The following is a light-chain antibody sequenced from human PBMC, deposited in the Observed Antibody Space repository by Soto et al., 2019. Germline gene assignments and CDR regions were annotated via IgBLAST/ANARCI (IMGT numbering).Light chain of an antibody. J-gene: IGKJ1*01. CDR3: QQYNNWPSGT. CDR2: GAY. CDR1: QSVSSN. Sequence: VLTQSPGTLSLSPGDSATLSCRASQSVSSNLAWYKQKPGQAPRLLIYGAYTRATGIPARFSGSGSGTEFTLTISSLQSEDFAVYYCQQYNNWPSGTFGQGTKVDIK. V-gene: IGKV3-15*01.